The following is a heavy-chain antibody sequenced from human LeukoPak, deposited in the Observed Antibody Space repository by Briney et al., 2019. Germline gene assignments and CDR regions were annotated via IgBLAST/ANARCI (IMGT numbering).Heavy chain of an antibody. CDR2: ISAYNGNT. V-gene: IGHV1-18*01. Sequence: ASVKVSCKASGYTFTSYGISWVRQAPGQGLEWMGWISAYNGNTNYAQKLQGRVTMTTDTSTSTAYMELRSLRSDDTAVYYCARNRQQLVRSNWFDLWGQGTLVTVSS. CDR1: GYTFTSYG. J-gene: IGHJ5*02. D-gene: IGHD6-13*01. CDR3: ARNRQQLVRSNWFDL.